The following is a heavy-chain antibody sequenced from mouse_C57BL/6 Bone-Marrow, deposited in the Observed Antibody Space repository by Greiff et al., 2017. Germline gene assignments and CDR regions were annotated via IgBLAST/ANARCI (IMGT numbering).Heavy chain of an antibody. V-gene: IGHV1-9*01. CDR3: ARSAKEGSNYVNAMDY. Sequence: VKLQESGAELMKPGASVKLSCKATGYTFTGYWIEWVKQRPGHGLEWIGEILPGSGSTNYNEKFKGKATFTADTSSNTAYMQLSSLTTEDSAIYYCARSAKEGSNYVNAMDYWGQGTSVTVSS. D-gene: IGHD2-5*01. CDR2: ILPGSGST. CDR1: GYTFTGYW. J-gene: IGHJ4*01.